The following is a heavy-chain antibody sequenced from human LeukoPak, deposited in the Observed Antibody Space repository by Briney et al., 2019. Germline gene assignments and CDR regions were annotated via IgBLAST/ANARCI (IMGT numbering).Heavy chain of an antibody. CDR3: ARGRLFCSGGSCYRYGFDH. D-gene: IGHD2-15*01. CDR1: GGSISSSNW. CDR2: IYHSGST. Sequence: SGTLSLTCAVSGGSISSSNWWSWVRQPPGKGLEWIGEIYHSGSTNYNPSLKSRVTISVDKSKNQFSLKLSSVTAADTAVYYCARGRLFCSGGSCYRYGFDHWGQGTLVTVSS. J-gene: IGHJ4*02. V-gene: IGHV4-4*02.